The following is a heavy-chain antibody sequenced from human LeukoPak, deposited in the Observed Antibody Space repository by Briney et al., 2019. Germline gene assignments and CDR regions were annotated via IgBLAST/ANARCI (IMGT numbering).Heavy chain of an antibody. V-gene: IGHV3-23*01. J-gene: IGHJ5*01. CDR2: ISDIGRA. Sequence: GGSLRLSCAASGFTFSSYAMSWFRRAPGKGLEWLSGISDIGRAYYTDSVKGRFTISRDNSKYMLYVQMNNLRAEDMAIYYCAKVRDSAFDSWGRGTLVTVSS. CDR1: GFTFSSYA. CDR3: AKVRDSAFDS. D-gene: IGHD4-11*01.